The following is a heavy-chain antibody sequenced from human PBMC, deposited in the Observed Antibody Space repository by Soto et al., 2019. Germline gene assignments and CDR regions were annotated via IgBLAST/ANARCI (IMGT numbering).Heavy chain of an antibody. CDR1: GGTYSSYA. CDR3: ARYDYDFWSGYPRHDYYYCGIDV. D-gene: IGHD3-3*01. J-gene: IGHJ6*02. V-gene: IGHV1-69*13. CDR2: IIPIFGTA. Sequence: SVKVSCKASGGTYSSYAISWVRQAPGQGLEWMGGIIPIFGTANYAQKFQGRVTITADESTSTAYMELSSLRSEDTAVYYCARYDYDFWSGYPRHDYYYCGIDVWGQGTTVTVSS.